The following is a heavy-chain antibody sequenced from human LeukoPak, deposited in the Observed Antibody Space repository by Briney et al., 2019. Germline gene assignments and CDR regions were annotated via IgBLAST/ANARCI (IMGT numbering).Heavy chain of an antibody. V-gene: IGHV6-1*01. D-gene: IGHD2-15*01. CDR3: ARSTESEYYDFWSGYHVYCSGGSCYSMYNWFDP. J-gene: IGHJ5*02. Sequence: SQTLSLTCAISGDSVSSNSAAWNWIRQSPSRGLEWLGRTYYRSKWYNDYAVSVKSRITINPDTSKNQFSLQLNSVTPEDTAVYYCARSTESEYYDFWSGYHVYCSGGSCYSMYNWFDPWGQGTLVTVSS. CDR1: GDSVSSNSAA. CDR2: TYYRSKWYN.